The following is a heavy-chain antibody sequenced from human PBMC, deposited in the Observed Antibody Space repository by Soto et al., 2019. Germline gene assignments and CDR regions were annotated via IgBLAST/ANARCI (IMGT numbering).Heavy chain of an antibody. CDR3: ASSGGYYGSGSYYN. Sequence: GGSLRLSCAVSGFTFSSYSMNWVRQAPGKGLEWASYISSGSSTIYYADSVKGRFTISRDNAKNSLYLQMNSLRDEDTAVYYCASSGGYYGSGSYYNWGQGTLVTVSS. CDR2: ISSGSSTI. J-gene: IGHJ4*02. V-gene: IGHV3-48*02. D-gene: IGHD3-10*01. CDR1: GFTFSSYS.